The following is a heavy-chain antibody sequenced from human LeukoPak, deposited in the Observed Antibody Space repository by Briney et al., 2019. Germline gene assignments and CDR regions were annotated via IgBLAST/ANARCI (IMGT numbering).Heavy chain of an antibody. J-gene: IGHJ6*02. CDR1: GFTFDDYT. CDR3: AKDMELRYFYGMDV. D-gene: IGHD3-9*01. V-gene: IGHV3-43*01. Sequence: PGGSLRLSCAASGFTFDDYTMHWVRQAPGKGLEWVSLISWDGGSTYYADSVKGRFTISRDNSKNSLYLQMNSLRTEDTALYYCAKDMELRYFYGMDVWGQGTTVTASS. CDR2: ISWDGGST.